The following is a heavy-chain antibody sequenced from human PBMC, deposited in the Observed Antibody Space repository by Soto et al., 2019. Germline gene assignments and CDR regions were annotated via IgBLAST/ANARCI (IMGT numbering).Heavy chain of an antibody. D-gene: IGHD2-21*02. CDR2: IYSDGST. Sequence: EVHLVETGGGLIQPGGSLRLSCAASGFTVSTNYMTWVRQAPGKGLDWVSLIYSDGSTYYTDSVKGRFTISRDNSKNTLYLQMNSLRAEDTAVYYCASRAVTATWGNYFDYWGQGTLVTVSS. CDR3: ASRAVTATWGNYFDY. CDR1: GFTVSTNY. J-gene: IGHJ4*02. V-gene: IGHV3-53*02.